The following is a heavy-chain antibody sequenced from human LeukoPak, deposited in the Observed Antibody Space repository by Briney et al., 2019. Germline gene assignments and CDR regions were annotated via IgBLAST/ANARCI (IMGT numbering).Heavy chain of an antibody. V-gene: IGHV4-30-4*01. D-gene: IGHD2-2*01. Sequence: SQPLPLPRSVCGGPLSCVDYYWSWIRQPPGDGLEWLGYIYYSGRTYYNPSLKSRVTISVDTSKNQSSLKLSSVTAADTAGYYCASHLVVPAAMDNYYGMDVWGKGTTVTVSS. CDR3: ASHLVVPAAMDNYYGMDV. CDR2: IYYSGRT. J-gene: IGHJ6*04. CDR1: GGPLSCVDYY.